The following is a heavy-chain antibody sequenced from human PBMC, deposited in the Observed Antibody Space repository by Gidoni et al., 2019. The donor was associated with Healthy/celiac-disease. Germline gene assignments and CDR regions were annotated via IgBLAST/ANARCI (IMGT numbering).Heavy chain of an antibody. Sequence: QVTLRESGPALVKPTQTLTLTCTFSGFSISTSGMCVSWIRQPPGKALEWLALIDWDDDKYYSTSLKTRLTISKDTSKNQVVLTMTNMDPVDTATYYCARAHYGGNSVDFDYWGQGTLVTVSS. CDR1: GFSISTSGMC. CDR2: IDWDDDK. D-gene: IGHD4-17*01. V-gene: IGHV2-70*01. J-gene: IGHJ4*02. CDR3: ARAHYGGNSVDFDY.